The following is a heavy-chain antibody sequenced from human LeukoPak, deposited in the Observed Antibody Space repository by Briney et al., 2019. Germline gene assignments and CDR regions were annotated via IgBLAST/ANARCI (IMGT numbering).Heavy chain of an antibody. J-gene: IGHJ5*02. Sequence: SETLSLTCTVSGGSLSSYYWNWIRQSPGKGLEWIAYMYYSGTTNYNPSLENRAAISLDLSRHQFSLRLNSVTAADTAVYYCARQKGSGYDSWGQGTLVTVSS. CDR2: MYYSGTT. D-gene: IGHD5-12*01. V-gene: IGHV4-59*08. CDR3: ARQKGSGYDS. CDR1: GGSLSSYY.